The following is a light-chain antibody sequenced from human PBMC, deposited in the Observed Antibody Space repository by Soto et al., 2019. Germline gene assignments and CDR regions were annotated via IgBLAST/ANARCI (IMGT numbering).Light chain of an antibody. V-gene: IGKV1-39*01. CDR3: QQSYRTPST. CDR2: DXS. CDR1: QSRSSY. J-gene: IGKJ5*01. Sequence: DIQVTQSPSSLAPSVGDRVTINXRASQSRSSYLHWYQQKPGXAPKXXXADXSNLQSGGPPRFSGSGSGTDFTLTISSLQPEDVATYFCQQSYRTPSTFGQGTRLEI.